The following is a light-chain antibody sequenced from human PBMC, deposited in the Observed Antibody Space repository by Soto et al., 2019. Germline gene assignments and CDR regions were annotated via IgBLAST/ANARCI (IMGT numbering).Light chain of an antibody. CDR3: CSYAGSYTPV. Sequence: RTQAPPVPGPRGQSRPFSSTGTSSHVGAYIYVSWYQQHPGKAPKLIIYDVIKRPSGVPGRFSGSKSGNTASLTISVLQAEDEADYYCCSYAGSYTPVFGTGAKVTVL. CDR2: DVI. V-gene: IGLV2-11*01. CDR1: SSHVGAYIY. J-gene: IGLJ1*01.